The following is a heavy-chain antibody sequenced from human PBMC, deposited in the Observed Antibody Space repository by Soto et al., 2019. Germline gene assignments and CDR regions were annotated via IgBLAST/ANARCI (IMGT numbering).Heavy chain of an antibody. CDR2: IWYDGSNK. CDR3: ARDFLARWYYDFWSGRGYGMDV. J-gene: IGHJ6*02. V-gene: IGHV3-33*01. D-gene: IGHD3-3*01. CDR1: GFTFSSYG. Sequence: PGGSLRLSCAASGFTFSSYGMHWVRQAPGKGLEWVAVIWYDGSNKYYADSVKGRFTISRDNSKNTLYLQMNSLRAEDTAVYYCARDFLARWYYDFWSGRGYGMDVWGQGTTVTVSS.